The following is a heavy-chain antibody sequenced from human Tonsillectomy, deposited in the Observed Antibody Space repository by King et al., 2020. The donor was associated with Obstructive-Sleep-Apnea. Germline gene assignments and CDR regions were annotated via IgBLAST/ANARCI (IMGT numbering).Heavy chain of an antibody. J-gene: IGHJ5*02. CDR2: IDYSGST. D-gene: IGHD3-9*01. Sequence: VQLQESGPGLVKPSETLSLTCTVSGGSISSFHWSWIRQPPGKGLEWIGYIDYSGSTDYNPSLKSRVTISVDTSKNQLSLKLSPVTAADTAVYYCARVGVDYDILTGHNRHRDWFGPWGQGTLVTVSS. CDR3: ARVGVDYDILTGHNRHRDWFGP. V-gene: IGHV4-59*01. CDR1: GGSISSFH.